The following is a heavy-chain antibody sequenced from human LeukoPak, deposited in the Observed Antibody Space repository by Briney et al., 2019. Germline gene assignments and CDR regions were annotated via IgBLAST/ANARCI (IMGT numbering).Heavy chain of an antibody. J-gene: IGHJ3*02. CDR2: IHYSGRT. Sequence: PSQTLSLTCTVSGGSISSGDYYWRWVRQPPGKGLEWIGYIHYSGRTYYNPSLKSRFPISVDTSKNQFSLKLSPVTAADTAVYFCARVRSDGSGTIWGQGTMVTVSS. CDR3: ARVRSDGSGTI. CDR1: GGSISSGDYY. V-gene: IGHV4-30-4*08. D-gene: IGHD3-10*01.